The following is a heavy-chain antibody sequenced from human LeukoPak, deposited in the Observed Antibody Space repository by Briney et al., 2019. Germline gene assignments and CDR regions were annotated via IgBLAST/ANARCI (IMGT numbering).Heavy chain of an antibody. CDR3: AKDMGYSGYDWPGYYYGMDV. CDR2: XXXXXXXT. V-gene: IGHV3-23*01. J-gene: IGHJ6*02. Sequence: GGSLRLSCAASGFTFSSYXXSXXXXXXXXXXXXXXXXXXXXXXTYYADSVKGRFTISRDNSKNTLYLQMNSLRAEDTAVYYCAKDMGYSGYDWPGYYYGMDVWGQGTTVTVSS. D-gene: IGHD5-12*01. CDR1: GFTFSSYX.